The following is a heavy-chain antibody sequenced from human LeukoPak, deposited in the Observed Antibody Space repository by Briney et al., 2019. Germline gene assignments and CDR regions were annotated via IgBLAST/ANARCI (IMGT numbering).Heavy chain of an antibody. CDR3: ATVPQMGLYVDVWGSYRQIR. J-gene: IGHJ4*02. CDR2: VESNTVGGTT. Sequence: TLCLSRAASLFTLRNVCITWAGQARAQGLDWIGRVESNTVGGTTDYAAPVKGRFTISRDDSKNTLYLQMNSLNTEDTAVYYCATVPQMGLYVDVWGSYRQIRWGKGALVSVSS. V-gene: IGHV3-15*04. D-gene: IGHD3-16*02. CDR1: LFTLRNVC.